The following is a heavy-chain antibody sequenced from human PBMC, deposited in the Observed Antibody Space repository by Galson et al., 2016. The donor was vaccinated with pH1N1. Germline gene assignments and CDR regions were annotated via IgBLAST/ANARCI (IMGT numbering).Heavy chain of an antibody. CDR3: AKENWGCEY. V-gene: IGHV3-7*01. D-gene: IGHD7-27*01. J-gene: IGHJ4*02. CDR1: GFTFSRYY. Sequence: SLRLSCAASGFTFSRYYMTWVRQAPGKGLEWVANIKQDGSEKNYVDSVKGRFTISRDNAKNSVYLQMNSLRAEDTAVYYCAKENWGCEYWGQGTLVTASS. CDR2: IKQDGSEK.